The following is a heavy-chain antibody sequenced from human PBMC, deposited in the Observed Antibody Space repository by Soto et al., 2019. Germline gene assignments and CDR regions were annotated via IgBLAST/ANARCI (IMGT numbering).Heavy chain of an antibody. V-gene: IGHV4-59*12. CDR3: ARLPVNIVVVPAAIGFFDP. Sequence: SETLSLTCSVSNGSISSGYWTWIRQPPGKGLEWIGYIYYGGSINYNPSLKSRVIISVDTAKNQFSLKLSSVTAADTAVYYCARLPVNIVVVPAAIGFFDPWGQGTLVTVSS. CDR2: IYYGGSI. CDR1: NGSISSGY. D-gene: IGHD2-2*01. J-gene: IGHJ5*02.